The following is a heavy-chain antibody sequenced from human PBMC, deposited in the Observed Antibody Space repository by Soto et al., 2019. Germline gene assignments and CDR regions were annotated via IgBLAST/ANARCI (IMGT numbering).Heavy chain of an antibody. CDR1: GGSINSGDYY. V-gene: IGHV4-30-4*01. Sequence: PSETLSLTCTVSGGSINSGDYYWTWVRQPPGKCLEWIGNIFHSGSTYYTPSLQSRVTISLDTSKNHFSLKLSSVTPADTAVYYCARDRYYGSGTYYNFYSGMDVWGQGTTVTVSS. CDR3: ARDRYYGSGTYYNFYSGMDV. D-gene: IGHD3-10*01. CDR2: IFHSGST. J-gene: IGHJ6*02.